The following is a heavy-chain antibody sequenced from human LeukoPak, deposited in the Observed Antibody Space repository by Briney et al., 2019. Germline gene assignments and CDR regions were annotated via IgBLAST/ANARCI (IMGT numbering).Heavy chain of an antibody. CDR2: INPNSGGT. V-gene: IGHV1-2*02. D-gene: IGHD6-19*01. Sequence: GASVTVSCKASGYTFTGYYIHWVRQPPRQGLEWMGWINPNSGGTNYAQQFQGRVTMTRDKSISTAYMELSRLRSCDTAVYCCARVFRFPRYSSGWDVMDVGGKGTSVTVSS. CDR3: ARVFRFPRYSSGWDVMDV. CDR1: GYTFTGYY. J-gene: IGHJ6*04.